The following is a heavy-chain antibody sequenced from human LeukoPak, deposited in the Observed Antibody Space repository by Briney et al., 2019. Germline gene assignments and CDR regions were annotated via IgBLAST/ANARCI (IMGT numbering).Heavy chain of an antibody. J-gene: IGHJ4*02. D-gene: IGHD2-21*02. CDR3: ATPTYCGGDCYTYFAYVI. CDR2: IYYSGRT. Sequence: SETLSLTCSVSGGSISSYYWSWIRQPPGKGLEWIGYIYYSGRTSYNPSLKSRVTISVDTSKNQFSLKLSSVTAADTAVYYCATPTYCGGDCYTYFAYVIWGQGTLVTVSS. V-gene: IGHV4-59*08. CDR1: GGSISSYY.